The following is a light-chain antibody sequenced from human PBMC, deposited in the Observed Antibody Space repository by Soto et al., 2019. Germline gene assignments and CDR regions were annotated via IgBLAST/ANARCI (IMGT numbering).Light chain of an antibody. CDR1: SSDVGGYKY. CDR2: EVS. CDR3: SSYTSSRTAV. V-gene: IGLV2-14*01. J-gene: IGLJ2*01. Sequence: QSALTQPASVSGSPGQSITISCTGSSSDVGGYKYVSWYQQYPGKAPKLMIYEVSNRPSGVSNRFSGSKSGNTASLTISGLQAEEEADYYCSSYTSSRTAVFGGGTKLTVL.